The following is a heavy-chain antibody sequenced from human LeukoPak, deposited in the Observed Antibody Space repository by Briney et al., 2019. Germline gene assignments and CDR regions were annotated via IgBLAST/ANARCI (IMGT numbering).Heavy chain of an antibody. CDR1: GGSISSSSYY. J-gene: IGHJ4*02. CDR3: ARGWDTVTTFDY. Sequence: SETLSLTCTVSGGSISSSSYYWSWIRQPPGKGLEWIGEINHSGSTNYNPSLKSRVTISVDTSKNQFSLKLSSVTAADTAVYYCARGWDTVTTFDYWGQGTLVTVSS. CDR2: INHSGST. V-gene: IGHV4-39*07. D-gene: IGHD4-17*01.